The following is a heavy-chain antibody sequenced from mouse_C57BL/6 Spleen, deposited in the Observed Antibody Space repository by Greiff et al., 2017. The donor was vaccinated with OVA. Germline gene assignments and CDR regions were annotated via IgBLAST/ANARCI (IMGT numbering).Heavy chain of an antibody. D-gene: IGHD1-1*01. CDR2: IDPENGDT. V-gene: IGHV14-4*01. CDR1: GFNIKDDY. CDR3: TTYTTVVPYWYFDV. J-gene: IGHJ1*03. Sequence: EVKLVESGAELVRPGASVKLSCTASGFNIKDDYMHWVKQRPEQGLEWIGWIDPENGDTEYASKFQGKATITADTSSNTAYLQLSSLTSEDTAVYYCTTYTTVVPYWYFDVWGTGTTVTVSS.